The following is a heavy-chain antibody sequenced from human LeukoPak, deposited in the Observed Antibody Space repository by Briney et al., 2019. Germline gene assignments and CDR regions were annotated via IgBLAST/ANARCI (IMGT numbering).Heavy chain of an antibody. J-gene: IGHJ3*02. V-gene: IGHV1-2*02. CDR2: INPNSGVT. CDR1: GYTFIDYF. Sequence: ASVKVSCKASGYTFIDYFIHWRRQTPGQGLEWLGWINPNSGVTRYAQKFQDRVTMTRDTAAYMELSSLKSDDTAVYYCARAVSGILGGAFDIWGQGTAVTVSS. D-gene: IGHD1-26*01. CDR3: ARAVSGILGGAFDI.